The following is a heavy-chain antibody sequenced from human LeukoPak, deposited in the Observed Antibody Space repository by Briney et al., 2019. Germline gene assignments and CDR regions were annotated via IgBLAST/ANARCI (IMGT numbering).Heavy chain of an antibody. CDR2: ISYDGSNK. Sequence: GGSLRLSCAASGFTFSSYAMHWVRQAPGKGLEWVAVISYDGSNKYYADSVKGRVTISRDNSKNTLYLQMNSLRAEDTAVYYRAREIFGCFDYWGQGTLVTVSS. CDR1: GFTFSSYA. CDR3: AREIFGCFDY. V-gene: IGHV3-30-3*01. D-gene: IGHD3-3*01. J-gene: IGHJ4*02.